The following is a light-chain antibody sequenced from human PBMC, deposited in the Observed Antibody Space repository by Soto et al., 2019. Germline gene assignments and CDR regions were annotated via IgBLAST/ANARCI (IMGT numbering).Light chain of an antibody. V-gene: IGLV1-36*01. J-gene: IGLJ2*01. CDR3: AAWDDRLNGVI. Sequence: QSVLTQPPSVSEAPRQRVTISCSGSSSNIGNNAVNWYQQLPGKAPKLLIYYDDLLPSGVSDRFSGSKSGTSASLAISGLQSEDEADDYCAAWDDRLNGVIFGGGTKLTVL. CDR1: SSNIGNNA. CDR2: YDD.